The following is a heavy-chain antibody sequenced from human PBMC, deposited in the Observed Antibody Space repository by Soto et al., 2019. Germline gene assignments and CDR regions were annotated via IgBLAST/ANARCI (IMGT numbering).Heavy chain of an antibody. J-gene: IGHJ4*02. CDR2: VYYTGST. V-gene: IGHV4-39*01. CDR1: GGSISSSSYY. CDR3: ARHPVGRYSSSWHFDY. Sequence: SETLSLTCTVSGGSISSSSYYCAWVRQPPGKGLEWIGSVYYTGSTYYNPSLKSRLTMSVDTSEDQFSLKLSSVTAADTAVYYCARHPVGRYSSSWHFDYWGQGTLVTVSS. D-gene: IGHD6-13*01.